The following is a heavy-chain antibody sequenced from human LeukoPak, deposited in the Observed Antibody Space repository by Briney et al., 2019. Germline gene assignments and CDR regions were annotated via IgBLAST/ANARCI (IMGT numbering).Heavy chain of an antibody. Sequence: GGSLRLSCAASGFTFSRFGMHWVRQAPGQGLEWVSFILYDGSEKYYADSVKGRFTISRDNAKNSLYLQMNSLRAEDTAVYYCARGFAPPRIYSSGWYLDYWGQGTLVTVSS. CDR2: ILYDGSEK. CDR1: GFTFSRFG. V-gene: IGHV3-30*02. D-gene: IGHD6-19*01. CDR3: ARGFAPPRIYSSGWYLDY. J-gene: IGHJ4*02.